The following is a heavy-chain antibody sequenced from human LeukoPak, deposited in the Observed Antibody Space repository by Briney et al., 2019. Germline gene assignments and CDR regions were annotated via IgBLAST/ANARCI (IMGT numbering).Heavy chain of an antibody. D-gene: IGHD1-1*01. V-gene: IGHV4-59*08. J-gene: IGHJ4*02. Sequence: SETLSLTCTVSGGSISTYYWSWIRQPPGKGLEWIGYIYNSGSTDYNPSLKSRATISVDTSKNQFSLKLTSVTAADTAVYFCARASPNWNPPDYWGQGTLVTVSS. CDR3: ARASPNWNPPDY. CDR1: GGSISTYY. CDR2: IYNSGST.